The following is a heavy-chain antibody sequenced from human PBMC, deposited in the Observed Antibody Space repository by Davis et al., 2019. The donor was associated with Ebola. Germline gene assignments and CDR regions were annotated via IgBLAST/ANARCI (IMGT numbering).Heavy chain of an antibody. CDR1: GGSFSGYY. CDR2: INHSGST. V-gene: IGHV4-34*01. J-gene: IGHJ6*02. Sequence: SETLSLTCAVYGGSFSGYYWSWIRQPPGKGLEWIGEINHSGSTNYNPSLKSRVTISVDTSKNQFSLKLSSVTAADTAVYYCARDSRPDGMDVWGQGTTVTVSS. CDR3: ARDSRPDGMDV. D-gene: IGHD2-15*01.